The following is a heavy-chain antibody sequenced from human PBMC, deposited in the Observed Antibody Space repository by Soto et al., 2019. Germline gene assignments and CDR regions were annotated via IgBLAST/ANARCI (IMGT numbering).Heavy chain of an antibody. CDR2: ISFDGYNQ. D-gene: IGHD3-10*01. Sequence: QVQLVESGGGVVQPGWSLRLSCAASGFTFSTYAMHWVRQAPGKGLEWVTGISFDGYNQFYADSVKRRFTISRDSSRDTVYLQMNSLRPEDTAVYYCARKHGASALFEDYYYYGMDVWGQGTTVSVSS. CDR3: ARKHGASALFEDYYYYGMDV. CDR1: GFTFSTYA. V-gene: IGHV3-30-3*01. J-gene: IGHJ6*02.